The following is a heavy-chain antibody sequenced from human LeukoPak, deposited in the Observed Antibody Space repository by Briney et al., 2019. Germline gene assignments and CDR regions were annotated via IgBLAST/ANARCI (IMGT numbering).Heavy chain of an antibody. J-gene: IGHJ3*02. V-gene: IGHV3-21*01. CDR2: ISSSSSYI. D-gene: IGHD1-14*01. CDR3: ARYIRMFRYAFDI. Sequence: GGSLRLSCAASGFTFSSYSMNWVRQAPGKGLEWVSSISSSSSYIYYADSVKGRFTISRDNAKNTLYLQMNSLRAEDTAVYYCARYIRMFRYAFDIWGQGTSVTVSS. CDR1: GFTFSSYS.